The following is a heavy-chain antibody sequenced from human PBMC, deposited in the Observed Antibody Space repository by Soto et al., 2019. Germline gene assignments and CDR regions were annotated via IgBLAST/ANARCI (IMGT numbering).Heavy chain of an antibody. CDR1: GGTFSNYA. D-gene: IGHD2-2*01. J-gene: IGHJ6*01. CDR3: PRVVILVPTASTHYCSQMDV. CDR2: IIPIVGTG. Sequence: QVQLVQSGAEVRKPGSSVTVSCKASGGTFSNYAISWVRQAPGQGLEWMGGIIPIVGTGSYAQKFQGRVTITADEPTTTAYMELSSLRFEDTAVYYLPRVVILVPTASTHYCSQMDVWGPGNTVNVSS. V-gene: IGHV1-69*01.